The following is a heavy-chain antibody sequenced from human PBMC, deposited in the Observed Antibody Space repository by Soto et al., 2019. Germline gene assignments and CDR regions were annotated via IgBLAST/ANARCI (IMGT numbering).Heavy chain of an antibody. CDR1: GGSFSGYY. Sequence: PSETLSLTCAVYGGSFSGYYWSWIRQPPGKGLEWIGEINHSGSTNYSPSLKSRVTISVDTSKNQFSLKLSSVTAADTGVYYCARGGRTYYDFWSGYAPYYMDVWGKGTTVTVSS. V-gene: IGHV4-34*01. CDR3: ARGGRTYYDFWSGYAPYYMDV. D-gene: IGHD3-3*01. J-gene: IGHJ6*03. CDR2: INHSGST.